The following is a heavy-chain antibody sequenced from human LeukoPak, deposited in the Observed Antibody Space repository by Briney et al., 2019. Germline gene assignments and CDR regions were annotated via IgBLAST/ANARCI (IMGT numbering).Heavy chain of an antibody. CDR1: GFTFSSYW. Sequence: GGSLRLSCAASGFTFSSYWMSWVRQAPGKGLEWVANIKQDGSEKYYVDSVKGRFTISRDNAKNSLYLQMNSLRAEDTAVYYCARLKYSSSWYRFYYFDYWGQGTLVTVSS. CDR3: ARLKYSSSWYRFYYFDY. D-gene: IGHD6-13*01. J-gene: IGHJ4*02. CDR2: IKQDGSEK. V-gene: IGHV3-7*01.